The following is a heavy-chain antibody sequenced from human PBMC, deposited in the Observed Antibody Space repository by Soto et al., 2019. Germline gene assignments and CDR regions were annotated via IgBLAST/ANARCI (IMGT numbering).Heavy chain of an antibody. CDR1: GGSLSNFG. V-gene: IGHV1-69*12. Sequence: QVQLVQSGAEVKKPGSSVKVSCTASGGSLSNFGISWVRQAPGQGLEWMGAIIPVFGTPNYAQKFQDRVTINAAESTTTGYMEVRSLTSEDTAVYYCARGDATKIVVTTYYAMDVWGQGTTVTVSS. CDR3: ARGDATKIVVTTYYAMDV. J-gene: IGHJ6*02. D-gene: IGHD3-22*01. CDR2: IIPVFGTP.